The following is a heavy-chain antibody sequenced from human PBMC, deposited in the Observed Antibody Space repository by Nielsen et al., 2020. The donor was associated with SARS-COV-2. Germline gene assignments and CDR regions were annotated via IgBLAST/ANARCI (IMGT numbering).Heavy chain of an antibody. D-gene: IGHD3-3*01. J-gene: IGHJ6*03. Sequence: GESLKISCAASGFTFSSYAMSWVRQAPGKGLEWVSAISGSGGSTYYADSVKGRFTISRDNSKNTPYLQMNSLRAEDTAVYYCAKDGNYDFWSGYYSYYYYMDVWGKGTTVTVSS. CDR1: GFTFSSYA. CDR2: ISGSGGST. V-gene: IGHV3-23*01. CDR3: AKDGNYDFWSGYYSYYYYMDV.